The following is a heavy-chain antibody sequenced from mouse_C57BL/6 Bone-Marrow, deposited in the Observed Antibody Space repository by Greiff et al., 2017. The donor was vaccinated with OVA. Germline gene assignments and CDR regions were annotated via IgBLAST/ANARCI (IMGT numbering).Heavy chain of an antibody. CDR2: INSDGGST. CDR1: EYAFPSHD. D-gene: IGHD2-5*01. Sequence: EVKVEESGGGLVQPGESLKLSCESNEYAFPSHDMSWVRKTPEKRLELVAAINSDGGSTYYPDTMERRFIISRDNTKKTLYLQMSSLRSEDTALYYCAPTIVTNYYAMDYWGQGTSVTVSS. CDR3: APTIVTNYYAMDY. J-gene: IGHJ4*01. V-gene: IGHV5-2*03.